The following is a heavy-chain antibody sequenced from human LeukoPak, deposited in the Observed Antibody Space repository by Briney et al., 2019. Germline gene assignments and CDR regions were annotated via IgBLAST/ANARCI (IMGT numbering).Heavy chain of an antibody. CDR2: INYSGST. Sequence: SETLSLTCSVSGASISSSDYYWGWIRQPPWKGLEWIGRINYSGSTYYNPSLKSRVTISVDTSKNHFSLRLTSMTAADTAVYYCARLTHSYYSDTSGYYPYYYMDVWGKGTTVTVSS. D-gene: IGHD3-22*01. J-gene: IGHJ6*03. V-gene: IGHV4-39*02. CDR1: GASISSSDYY. CDR3: ARLTHSYYSDTSGYYPYYYMDV.